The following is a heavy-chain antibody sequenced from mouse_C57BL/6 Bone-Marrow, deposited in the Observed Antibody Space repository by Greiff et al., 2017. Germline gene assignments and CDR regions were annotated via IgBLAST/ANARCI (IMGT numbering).Heavy chain of an antibody. D-gene: IGHD2-4*01. CDR2: INPNYGTT. Sequence: EVQLVESGPELVKPGASVKISCKASGYSFTDYNMNWVKQSKGKSLEWIGVINPNYGTTSYNQKFKGKATLTVDQSSSTAYMQLNSLTSEDAAVYYCARGYDYDYAMDYGGQGTSVTVSS. CDR3: ARGYDYDYAMDY. CDR1: GYSFTDYN. J-gene: IGHJ4*01. V-gene: IGHV1-39*01.